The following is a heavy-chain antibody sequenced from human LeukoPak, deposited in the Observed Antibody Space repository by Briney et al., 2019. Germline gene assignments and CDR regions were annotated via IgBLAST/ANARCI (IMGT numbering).Heavy chain of an antibody. CDR3: ARRYSSSQTKQKMYWDLIADYFDY. CDR2: IYYSGST. D-gene: IGHD6-13*01. V-gene: IGHV4-39*01. CDR1: GGSISSSSYY. Sequence: PSETLSLTCTVSGGSISSSSYYWGWIRQPPGKGLEWIGSIYYSGSTYYNPSLKSRVTISVDTSKNLFSLKLSSVTAADTAVYYCARRYSSSQTKQKMYWDLIADYFDYWGQGTLVTVSS. J-gene: IGHJ4*02.